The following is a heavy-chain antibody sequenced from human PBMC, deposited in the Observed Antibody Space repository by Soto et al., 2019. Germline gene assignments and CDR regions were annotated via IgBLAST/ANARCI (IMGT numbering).Heavy chain of an antibody. Sequence: KASATLSLTCTVSGGSISSGDYYWSWIRQPPGKGLEWIGYIYYSGSTYYNPSLKSRVTISVDTSKNQFSLKLSSVTAADTAVYYCAREHIFDPAHAFDIWGQGTMVTVSS. J-gene: IGHJ3*02. D-gene: IGHD2-21*01. CDR1: GGSISSGDYY. V-gene: IGHV4-30-4*01. CDR2: IYYSGST. CDR3: AREHIFDPAHAFDI.